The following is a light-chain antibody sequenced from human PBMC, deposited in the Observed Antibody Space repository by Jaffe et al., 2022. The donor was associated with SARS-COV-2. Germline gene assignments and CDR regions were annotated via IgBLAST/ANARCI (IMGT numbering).Light chain of an antibody. V-gene: IGKV3-15*01. CDR1: QNIGSN. CDR2: AAS. J-gene: IGKJ1*01. Sequence: EIVMTQSPVTLSVSPGEGATLSCRASQNIGSNLAWYQQKPGQAPRLLIYAASARVTDFPAKFSGSGSGTDFALTIAYLQSQDFAVYYCQQYNEWPPGFGQGTKVEI. CDR3: QQYNEWPPG.